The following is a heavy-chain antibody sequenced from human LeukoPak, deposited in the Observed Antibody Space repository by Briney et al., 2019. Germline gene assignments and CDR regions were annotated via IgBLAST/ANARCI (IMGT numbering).Heavy chain of an antibody. CDR3: ARDRTRYYYYSYMDV. CDR2: INPHYGGT. CDR1: GYTFTGYY. D-gene: IGHD1-14*01. V-gene: IGHV1-2*02. J-gene: IGHJ6*03. Sequence: ASVKVSCKASGYTFTGYYIHWVRQAPGQGLEWMAWINPHYGGTNFAEKLQGRVTMTRDTSISTAYMELSRLRSDDTAVYYCARDRTRYYYYSYMDVWGKGTAVTISS.